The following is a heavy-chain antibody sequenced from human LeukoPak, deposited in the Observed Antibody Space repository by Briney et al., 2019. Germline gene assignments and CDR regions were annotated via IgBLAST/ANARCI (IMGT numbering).Heavy chain of an antibody. Sequence: GGSLRLSCAASGFTLSTYAISWVRQTPGKGLEWVAATSSSDAGTYHADSVRGRFTISRDNSKNTLYLQMNSLRAEDTAVYYCAKRRGLELLYYYYMDVWGKGTTVTVSS. D-gene: IGHD1-7*01. V-gene: IGHV3-23*01. CDR1: GFTLSTYA. CDR3: AKRRGLELLYYYYMDV. CDR2: TSSSDAGT. J-gene: IGHJ6*03.